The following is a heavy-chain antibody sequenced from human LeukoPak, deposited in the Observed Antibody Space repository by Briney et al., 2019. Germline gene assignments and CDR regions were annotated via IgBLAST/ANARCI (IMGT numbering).Heavy chain of an antibody. CDR1: GFTFSSYA. D-gene: IGHD2-15*01. Sequence: GGSLRLSCAASGFTFSSYAMSCVRQAPGKGLEWVSAISGSGGNTYYADSVKGRFTISRDNSKNTLYLQMNSLRAEDTAVYYCAKSQFIVVVVAAGGVGAFDIWGQGTMVTVSS. CDR3: AKSQFIVVVVAAGGVGAFDI. V-gene: IGHV3-23*01. CDR2: ISGSGGNT. J-gene: IGHJ3*02.